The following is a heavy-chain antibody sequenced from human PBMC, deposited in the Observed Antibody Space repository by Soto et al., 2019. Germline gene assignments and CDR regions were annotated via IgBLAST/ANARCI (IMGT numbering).Heavy chain of an antibody. D-gene: IGHD3-10*01. V-gene: IGHV4-59*01. J-gene: IGHJ4*02. CDR1: GGSISGYY. Sequence: PSETLSLTCTVSGGSISGYYWSWIRQPPGKGLEWIGYMYNTGSTVYNPSFKSRVTISVDTSKNQFSLKLNSVTAADTAVYYCARDLWGSLVHWGQGTLVTVSS. CDR3: ARDLWGSLVH. CDR2: MYNTGST.